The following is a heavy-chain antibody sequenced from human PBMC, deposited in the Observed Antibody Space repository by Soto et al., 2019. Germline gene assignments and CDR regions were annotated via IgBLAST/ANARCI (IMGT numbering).Heavy chain of an antibody. D-gene: IGHD6-13*01. CDR2: IATDSYT. CDR3: VRDSETSSSWSLDY. CDR1: GFSVSSDY. J-gene: IGHJ4*02. Sequence: PGGSLRLSCAASGFSVSSDYMNWVRQAPGKGLEWVSVIATDSYTSYADSVKGRFSISRDNSKNTLYLQMNSLRVEDTAVYYCVRDSETSSSWSLDYWGQGTLVTVSS. V-gene: IGHV3-53*01.